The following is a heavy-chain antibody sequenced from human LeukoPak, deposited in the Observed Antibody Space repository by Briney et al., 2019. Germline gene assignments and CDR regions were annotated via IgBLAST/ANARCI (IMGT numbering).Heavy chain of an antibody. J-gene: IGHJ3*02. CDR3: ARARTNYYYDRSGYYRDAFDI. CDR1: GFTFSSYE. Sequence: GGSLRLSCAASGFTFSSYEMNWVRQAPGKGLEWVSYISSSGSTIYYADSVKGRFTISRANAQNSMYLQMSSLRAEDTAVYYCARARTNYYYDRSGYYRDAFDIWGQGTMVTVSS. D-gene: IGHD3-22*01. CDR2: ISSSGSTI. V-gene: IGHV3-48*03.